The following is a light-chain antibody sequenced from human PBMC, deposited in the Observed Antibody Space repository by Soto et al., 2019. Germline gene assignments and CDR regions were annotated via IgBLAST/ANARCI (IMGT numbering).Light chain of an antibody. CDR3: QQSYNTPTT. Sequence: EIVLMQSPGTLSLSPGERATLSCRASQSVSSSSLAWYQQKRGQAPRLLIHGASSRATGIPDRFSGSGSGTDFTLTISSLQPEDFATYSCQQSYNTPTTFGQGTKVEIK. J-gene: IGKJ1*01. V-gene: IGKV3-20*01. CDR1: QSVSSSS. CDR2: GAS.